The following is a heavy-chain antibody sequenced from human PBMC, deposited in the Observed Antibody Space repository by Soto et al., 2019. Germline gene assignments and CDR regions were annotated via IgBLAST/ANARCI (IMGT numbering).Heavy chain of an antibody. CDR1: GGTFSSYA. D-gene: IGHD4-17*01. CDR2: IIPIFGTA. V-gene: IGHV1-69*13. Sequence: SVKGSCKASGGTFSSYAISWLRQAPGQGLEWMGGIIPIFGTANYAQKFQGRVTITADESTSTAYMELSSLRSEDTAVYYCAKDKDYAAFDIWGQGTMVTGSS. J-gene: IGHJ3*02. CDR3: AKDKDYAAFDI.